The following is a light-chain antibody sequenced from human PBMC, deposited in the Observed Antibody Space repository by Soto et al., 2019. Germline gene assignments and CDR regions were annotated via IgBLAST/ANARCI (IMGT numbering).Light chain of an antibody. CDR1: QSVTSGY. Sequence: EIVLTQSRGTLSLSPGERATLSCRASQSVTSGYLGWYQQKPGQAPRLLIYGASSRATGISDRFSGSGSGTDFTLTISRLEPEDFAVYYCQQYATSPPMYTFGQGTKVEIK. J-gene: IGKJ2*01. CDR2: GAS. V-gene: IGKV3-20*01. CDR3: QQYATSPPMYT.